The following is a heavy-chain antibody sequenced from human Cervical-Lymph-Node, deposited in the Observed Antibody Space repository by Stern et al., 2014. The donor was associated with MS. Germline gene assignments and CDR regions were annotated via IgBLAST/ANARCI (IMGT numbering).Heavy chain of an antibody. CDR3: AKVAADYDILTGSFDY. V-gene: IGHV3-30*18. CDR2: ISYDGSNK. J-gene: IGHJ4*02. CDR1: GFTFSSYG. D-gene: IGHD3-9*01. Sequence: MQLVESGGGVVQPGRSLRLSCAASGFTFSSYGMHWVRQAPGKGMEWVAVISYDGSNKYYADSVKGRFTISRDNSKNTLYLQMNSLRAEDTAVYYCAKVAADYDILTGSFDYWGQGTLVTVSS.